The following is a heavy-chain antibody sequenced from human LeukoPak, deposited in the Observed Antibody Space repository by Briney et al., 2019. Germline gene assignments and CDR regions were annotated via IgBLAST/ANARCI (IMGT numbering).Heavy chain of an antibody. D-gene: IGHD3-3*01. J-gene: IGHJ6*02. V-gene: IGHV3-48*01. CDR1: GFTFSSYW. Sequence: GGSLRLSCAASGFTFSSYWMHWVRQAPGKGLEWVSYISSSSSTIYYADSVKGRFTISRDNSKNTLYLQMNSLRAEDTAVYYCAREGSLRFLEWLSINYYYYGMDVWGQGTTVTVSS. CDR3: AREGSLRFLEWLSINYYYYGMDV. CDR2: ISSSSSTI.